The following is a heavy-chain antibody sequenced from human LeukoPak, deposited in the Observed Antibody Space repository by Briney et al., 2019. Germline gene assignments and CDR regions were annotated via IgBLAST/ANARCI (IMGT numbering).Heavy chain of an antibody. CDR3: AREGRMVRGVLTRYMDV. CDR2: ISSSSSYI. Sequence: GGSLRLSCAASGFTFSSYSMNWVRQAPGKGLEWVSSISSSSSYIYYADSVKGRFTISRDNAKNSLYLQMNSLRAEDTAVYYCAREGRMVRGVLTRYMDVWGKGTTVTVSS. CDR1: GFTFSSYS. V-gene: IGHV3-21*01. D-gene: IGHD3-10*01. J-gene: IGHJ6*03.